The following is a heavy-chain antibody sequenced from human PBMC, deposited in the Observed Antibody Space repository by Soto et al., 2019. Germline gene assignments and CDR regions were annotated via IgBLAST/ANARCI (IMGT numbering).Heavy chain of an antibody. J-gene: IGHJ6*02. Sequence: GGTPRISFAAQQYSRDRNGICWSLYFSRKELEWVSSTSSSGGRTHYADSVKGRFTISRDNAKNTLYLQMNSLRDEDMAVYYWARYGYCVSGSCCDGLYVWGQGTAVRVS. CDR2: TSSSGGRT. CDR3: ARYGYCVSGSCCDGLYV. CDR1: QYSRDRNG. V-gene: IGHV3-23*01. D-gene: IGHD2-2*03.